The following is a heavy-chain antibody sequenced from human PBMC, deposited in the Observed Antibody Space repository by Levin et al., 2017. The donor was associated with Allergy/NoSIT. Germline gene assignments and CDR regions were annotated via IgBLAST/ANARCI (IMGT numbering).Heavy chain of an antibody. J-gene: IGHJ4*02. Sequence: GGSLRLSCAASGFTFDDYAMHWVRQAPGKGLEWVSGISWNSGSIVYADSVKGRFTISRDNAKNSLYLQMNSLRAEDTALYYCAKSRSERITIFGADYWGQGTLVTVSS. CDR2: ISWNSGSI. CDR1: GFTFDDYA. D-gene: IGHD3-3*01. V-gene: IGHV3-9*01. CDR3: AKSRSERITIFGADY.